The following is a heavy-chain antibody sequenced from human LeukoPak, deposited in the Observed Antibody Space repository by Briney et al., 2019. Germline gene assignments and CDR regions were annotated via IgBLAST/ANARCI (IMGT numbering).Heavy chain of an antibody. J-gene: IGHJ3*02. D-gene: IGHD5-24*01. V-gene: IGHV3-23*01. CDR2: ISGSGGST. Sequence: GGSLRLSCAASGFTFSSYAMSWVRQAPGKGLEWVSAISGSGGSTYYADSVKGRFTISRDNAKNSLYLQMNSLRAEDTAVYYCARGRVEMATIFDDEDAFDIWGQGTMVTVSS. CDR1: GFTFSSYA. CDR3: ARGRVEMATIFDDEDAFDI.